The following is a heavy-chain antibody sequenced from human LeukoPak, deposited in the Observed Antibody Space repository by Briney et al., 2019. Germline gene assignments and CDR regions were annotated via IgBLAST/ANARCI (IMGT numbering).Heavy chain of an antibody. V-gene: IGHV3-21*01. CDR2: ISRTTNYT. Sequence: GGSLRLSCAASGFTFSSYGMHWVRQAPGKGLEWVSSISRTTNYTYYTDSVKGRFTISRDNAKNSLYLQMNSLTAEDTAVYYCTRVSYADGGYFDYWGQGTLVSVSS. D-gene: IGHD3-16*01. J-gene: IGHJ4*02. CDR3: TRVSYADGGYFDY. CDR1: GFTFSSYG.